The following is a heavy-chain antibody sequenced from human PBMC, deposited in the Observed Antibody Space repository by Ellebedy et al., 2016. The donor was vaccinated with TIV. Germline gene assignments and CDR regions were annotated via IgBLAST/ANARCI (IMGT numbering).Heavy chain of an antibody. V-gene: IGHV3-23*01. CDR3: AKDIPYYDFWSGYGGGGMDV. CDR1: GFTFSSYA. Sequence: GESLKISXAASGFTFSSYAMSWVRQAPGKGLEWVSAISGSGGSTYYADSVKGRFTISRDNSKNTLYLQMNSLRAEDTAVYYCAKDIPYYDFWSGYGGGGMDVWGQGTTVTVSS. D-gene: IGHD3-3*01. J-gene: IGHJ6*02. CDR2: ISGSGGST.